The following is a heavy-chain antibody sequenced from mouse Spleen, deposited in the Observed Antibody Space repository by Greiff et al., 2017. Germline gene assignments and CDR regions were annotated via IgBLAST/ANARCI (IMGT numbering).Heavy chain of an antibody. Sequence: EVKLVESGGGLVKPGGSLKLSCAASGFTFSSYAMSWVRQTPEKRLEWVATISSGGSYTYYPDSVKGRFTISRDNAKNTLYLQMSSLRSEDTAMYYCARGLLRSPGYFDVWGAGTTVTVSS. CDR3: ARGLLRSPGYFDV. V-gene: IGHV5-9-1*01. D-gene: IGHD1-1*01. CDR2: ISSGGSYT. J-gene: IGHJ1*01. CDR1: GFTFSSYA.